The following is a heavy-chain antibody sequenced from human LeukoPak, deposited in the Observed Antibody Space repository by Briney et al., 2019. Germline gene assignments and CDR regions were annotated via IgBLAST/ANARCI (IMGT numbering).Heavy chain of an antibody. CDR3: ARDNYDYGDYYFDY. CDR1: GFTFSSYE. CDR2: ISSSGSRSI. V-gene: IGHV3-48*03. D-gene: IGHD4-17*01. J-gene: IGHJ4*02. Sequence: GGSLRLSCAASGFTFSSYEMNWVRQAPGKGLEWVSYISSSGSRSIYYADSVKGRFTISRDNAKNSLYLQMNSLRTEDTAVYYCARDNYDYGDYYFDYWGQGTLVTVSS.